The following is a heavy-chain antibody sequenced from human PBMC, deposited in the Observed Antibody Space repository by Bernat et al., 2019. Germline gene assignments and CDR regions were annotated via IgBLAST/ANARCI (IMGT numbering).Heavy chain of an antibody. Sequence: QVQLVESGGGVVQPGRSLRLSCAASGFTFSSYAMHWVRQAPGKGLEWVAVISYGGSNKYYADSVKGRFTISRDNSKNTLYLQMNSLRAEDTAVYYCARDRVWRRYYDSRGRQGAFDIWGQGTMVTVSS. CDR1: GFTFSSYA. CDR3: ARDRVWRRYYDSRGRQGAFDI. J-gene: IGHJ3*02. V-gene: IGHV3-30-3*01. CDR2: ISYGGSNK. D-gene: IGHD3-22*01.